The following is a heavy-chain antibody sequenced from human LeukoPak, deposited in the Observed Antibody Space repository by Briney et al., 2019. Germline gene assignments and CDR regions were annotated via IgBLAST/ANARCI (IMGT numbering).Heavy chain of an antibody. CDR2: IKPDGNEK. Sequence: GGSLRLSCTASGFTLTTYWLTWVRQAPGKGLEWVANIKPDGNEKYYVDSVKGRFTISRDNAENSLYLQMNSLIAEDTAIYYCATTSRTVTGLDYWGQGTLVTVSS. D-gene: IGHD4-17*01. CDR1: GFTLTTYW. CDR3: ATTSRTVTGLDY. J-gene: IGHJ4*02. V-gene: IGHV3-7*01.